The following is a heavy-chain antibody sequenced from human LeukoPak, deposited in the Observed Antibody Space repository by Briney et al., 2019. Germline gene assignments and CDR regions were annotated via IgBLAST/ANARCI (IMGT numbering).Heavy chain of an antibody. D-gene: IGHD4-17*01. V-gene: IGHV4-59*01. CDR3: ARVSGDLTYYYYGMDV. Sequence: SETLSLTCTVSGGSISSYYWSWIRQPPGKGLEWIGYIYYSGSTNYNPSLKSRVTISVDTSKNQFSLKLSSVTAAYTAVYYYARVSGDLTYYYYGMDVWGQGTTVTVSS. CDR2: IYYSGST. J-gene: IGHJ6*02. CDR1: GGSISSYY.